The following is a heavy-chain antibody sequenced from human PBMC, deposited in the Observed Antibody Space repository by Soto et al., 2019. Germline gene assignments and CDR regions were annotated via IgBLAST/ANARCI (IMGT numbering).Heavy chain of an antibody. Sequence: QVTLKESGPVLVKPTETLTLTCTVSGFSLSNVRMCVSWIRQPPGKALEWLAHILSNDEKSYGTSLKSKLTISKDTSKSQVVLSMTNMDPVDTATYYCARHVRGVGASPLYFWGQGTLFTVSS. CDR2: ILSNDEK. J-gene: IGHJ4*02. V-gene: IGHV2-26*01. D-gene: IGHD1-26*01. CDR1: GFSLSNVRMC. CDR3: ARHVRGVGASPLYF.